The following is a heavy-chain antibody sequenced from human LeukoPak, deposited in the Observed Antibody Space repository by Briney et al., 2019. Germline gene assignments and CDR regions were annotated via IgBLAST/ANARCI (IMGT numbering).Heavy chain of an antibody. Sequence: PSETLSSPCTVSGGSISNYYWSWIRQPPGKGLEWIAYIYYGGSTKYNPSLKSRVSISIDTSENQFSLRLSSVTAADTAVYYCARVGSGSYYNLDYWGQGTLVTVSS. CDR1: GGSISNYY. V-gene: IGHV4-59*01. CDR2: IYYGGST. CDR3: ARVGSGSYYNLDY. D-gene: IGHD3-10*01. J-gene: IGHJ4*02.